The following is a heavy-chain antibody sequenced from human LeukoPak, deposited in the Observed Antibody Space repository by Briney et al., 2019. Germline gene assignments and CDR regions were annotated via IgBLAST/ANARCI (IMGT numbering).Heavy chain of an antibody. Sequence: PSETLSLTCAVYGGSFSGYYWSWIRQPPGKGLEWIGEINHSGSTNYNPSLKSRVTISVDTSKNQFSLKLSSVTAADTAVYYCARGDYSSSWYALTYFDYWGQGTLVTVSS. D-gene: IGHD6-13*01. V-gene: IGHV4-34*01. CDR3: ARGDYSSSWYALTYFDY. J-gene: IGHJ4*02. CDR1: GGSFSGYY. CDR2: INHSGST.